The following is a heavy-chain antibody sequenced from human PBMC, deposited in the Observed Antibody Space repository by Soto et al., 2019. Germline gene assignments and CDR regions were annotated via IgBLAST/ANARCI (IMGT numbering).Heavy chain of an antibody. D-gene: IGHD1-7*01. CDR1: GYTFTSYG. J-gene: IGHJ6*02. CDR3: ARRTTGSGYYYYYGMDV. CDR2: ISAYNGNT. Sequence: ASVKVSCKASGYTFTSYGISWVRQAPGQGLEWMGWISAYNGNTNYAQKLQGRVTMTTDTSTSTAYMELRSLRSDDTAVYYCARRTTGSGYYYYYGMDVWGQGTTVTVSS. V-gene: IGHV1-18*04.